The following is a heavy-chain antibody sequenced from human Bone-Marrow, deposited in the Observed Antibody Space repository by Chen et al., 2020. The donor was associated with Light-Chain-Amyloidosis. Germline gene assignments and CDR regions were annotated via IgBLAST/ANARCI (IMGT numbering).Heavy chain of an antibody. CDR2: ISGSGGSR. CDR1: GFAFSSYA. J-gene: IGHJ3*02. V-gene: IGHV3-23*04. Sequence: EVQLVESGGGLLQRGGSLRLSCAASGFAFSSYAMSWVRQAPGKGLEWVSTISGSGGSRYFVDSMKGRLTISRDNSKNALFLQMNSLRAEDTAVYYCAKDISYDDILPGYPADAFDIWGQGTMVTVSS. CDR3: AKDISYDDILPGYPADAFDI. D-gene: IGHD3-9*01.